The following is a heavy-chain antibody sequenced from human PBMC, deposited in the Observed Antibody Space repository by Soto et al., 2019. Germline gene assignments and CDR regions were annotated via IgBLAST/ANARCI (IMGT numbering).Heavy chain of an antibody. CDR1: GGSFSGYY. Sequence: SETLSLTCAVYGGSFSGYYWSWIRQPPGKGLEWIGEINHSGSTNYNPSLKSRVAISVDTSKNQFSLKLSSVTAADTAVYYCARGYNPAYNYWGQGTQVTVSS. J-gene: IGHJ4*02. CDR3: ARGYNPAYNY. CDR2: INHSGST. V-gene: IGHV4-34*01. D-gene: IGHD1-20*01.